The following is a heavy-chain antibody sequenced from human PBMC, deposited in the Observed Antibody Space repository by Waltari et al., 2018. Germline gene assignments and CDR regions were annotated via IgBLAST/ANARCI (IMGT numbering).Heavy chain of an antibody. V-gene: IGHV1-69*05. CDR1: GGPFSSYA. D-gene: IGHD2-15*01. CDR2: ILPIFGTA. Sequence: QVQLVQSGAEVKKPGSSVKVSCKASGGPFSSYAISWVRQAPGQGLWWMGGILPIFGTANYAQKFQGRVTITTDESTSTAYMELSSLRSEDTAVYYCARDGGYCSGGSCYWGQGTLVTVSS. CDR3: ARDGGYCSGGSCY. J-gene: IGHJ4*02.